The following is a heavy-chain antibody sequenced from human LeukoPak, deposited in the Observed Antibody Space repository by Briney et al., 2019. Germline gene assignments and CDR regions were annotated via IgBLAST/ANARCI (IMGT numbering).Heavy chain of an antibody. V-gene: IGHV1-2*06. CDR1: GYTFTGYY. CDR2: INPNSGGT. CDR3: AREYCSSTSCFYGMDV. D-gene: IGHD2-2*01. Sequence: ASVKVSCKASGYTFTGYYMHWVRQAPGQGLEWMGRINPNSGGTNYAQKFQGRVTMTRDTSISTAYMELSRLRSDDTAVYYCAREYCSSTSCFYGMDVWGQGTTVTVSS. J-gene: IGHJ6*02.